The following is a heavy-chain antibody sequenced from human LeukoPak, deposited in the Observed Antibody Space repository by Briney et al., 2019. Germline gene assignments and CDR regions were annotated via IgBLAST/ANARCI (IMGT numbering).Heavy chain of an antibody. CDR3: ARDGHRRYHYDSSGREDAFDI. CDR1: SYTFTNDG. V-gene: IGHV1-18*01. CDR2: ISAYNGYA. J-gene: IGHJ3*02. D-gene: IGHD3-22*01. Sequence: ASVKVSCKASSYTFTNDGISWVPQAPGQGLGWMGWISAYNGYAKYAQKFQGRVTMTTDTSTSTAYMELRSLRSADTAVYFCARDGHRRYHYDSSGREDAFDIWGQGTMVTVSS.